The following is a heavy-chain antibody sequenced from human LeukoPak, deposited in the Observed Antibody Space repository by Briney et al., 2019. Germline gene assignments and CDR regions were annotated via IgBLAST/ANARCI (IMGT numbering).Heavy chain of an antibody. CDR3: ARSRRVGVDIVATITVAYYFDY. J-gene: IGHJ4*02. V-gene: IGHV4-59*12. D-gene: IGHD5-12*01. CDR1: GGSISSYY. CDR2: IYYSGST. Sequence: SETLSLTCTVSGGSISSYYWSWIRQPPGKGLEWIGYIYYSGSTNYNPSLKSRVTISVDTSKNQFSLKLSSVTAADTAVYYCARSRRVGVDIVATITVAYYFDYWGQGTLVTVSS.